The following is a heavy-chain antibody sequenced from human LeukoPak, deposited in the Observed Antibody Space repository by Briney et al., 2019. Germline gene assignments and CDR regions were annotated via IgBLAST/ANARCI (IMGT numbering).Heavy chain of an antibody. Sequence: GGSLRLSCAASGFSFSNSWMTWVRQAPGKGLQWVANINQDGSEKYFVDSVKGRFTISRDNAKNSLYLHMNSLRAEDTAVYYCARNPGVTAGRGYYYYMDVWGKGTTVTVSS. J-gene: IGHJ6*03. CDR1: GFSFSNSW. CDR2: INQDGSEK. CDR3: ARNPGVTAGRGYYYYMDV. V-gene: IGHV3-7*01. D-gene: IGHD2-2*01.